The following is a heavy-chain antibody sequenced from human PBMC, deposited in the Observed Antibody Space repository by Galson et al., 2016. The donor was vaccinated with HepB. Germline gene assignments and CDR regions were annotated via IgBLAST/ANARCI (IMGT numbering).Heavy chain of an antibody. Sequence: SVKVSCKASGYTFTSYYMHWVRQAPGQGLEWMGTINPRGGSTGSAQKFQGRVTMTRDTSTSTVYMELSSLRSEDTAVYYCARDPGDGYNLPYDYWGQGTLVTVSS. D-gene: IGHD5-24*01. CDR3: ARDPGDGYNLPYDY. V-gene: IGHV1-46*01. J-gene: IGHJ4*02. CDR2: INPRGGST. CDR1: GYTFTSYY.